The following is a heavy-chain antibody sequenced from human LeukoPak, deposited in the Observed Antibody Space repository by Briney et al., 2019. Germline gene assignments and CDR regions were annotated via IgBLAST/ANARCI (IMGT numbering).Heavy chain of an antibody. D-gene: IGHD2-15*01. CDR2: IYTSGST. CDR3: AKNGDRGAFCSGGTCYPYYYYYMDV. Sequence: SETLSLTCTVSGGSISSGSYYWSWIRQPAGKGLEWIGHIYTSGSTNYNPSLKSRVTISVDTSKNQFSLKLSSVSAADTAVYYCAKNGDRGAFCSGGTCYPYYYYYMDVWGKGTTVIISS. J-gene: IGHJ6*03. V-gene: IGHV4-61*09. CDR1: GGSISSGSYY.